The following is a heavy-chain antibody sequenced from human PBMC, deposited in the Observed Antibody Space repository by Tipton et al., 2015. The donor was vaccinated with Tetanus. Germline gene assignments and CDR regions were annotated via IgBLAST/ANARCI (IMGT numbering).Heavy chain of an antibody. V-gene: IGHV6-1*01. CDR2: TYYRSKWYN. Sequence: PSRGLEWLGRTYYRSKWYNDYAVSVKSRITINPDTSKNQFSLQLNSVTPEDTAVYYCARSLGSGRYFGYWGQGTLVTVSS. J-gene: IGHJ4*02. CDR3: ARSLGSGRYFGY. D-gene: IGHD6-19*01.